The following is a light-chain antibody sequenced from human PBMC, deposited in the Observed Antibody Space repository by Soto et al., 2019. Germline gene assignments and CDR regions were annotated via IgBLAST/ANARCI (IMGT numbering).Light chain of an antibody. CDR1: ESVSDNY. J-gene: IGKJ4*01. Sequence: ILLIQTPSTLSLSPWERATLSCRASESVSDNYLACYQQRSGQAPRLVIYGASSRASAVPDRFSGSGSGADFTLTISRLQPEDFAMYYCRQYGASPLTFGGGTKVDIK. CDR2: GAS. V-gene: IGKV3-20*01. CDR3: RQYGASPLT.